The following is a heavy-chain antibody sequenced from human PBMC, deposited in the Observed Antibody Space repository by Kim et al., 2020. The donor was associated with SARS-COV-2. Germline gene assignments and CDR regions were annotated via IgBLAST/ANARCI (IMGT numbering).Heavy chain of an antibody. Sequence: GGSLRLSCAASGFTFSSYGMHWVRQAPGKGLEWVAVISSDGSYKNSADSVKGRFTISRDISKDTLYLQMNSLRAEDTAVYYCARDSSMANLDYWGQGTLV. D-gene: IGHD5-12*01. J-gene: IGHJ4*02. CDR1: GFTFSSYG. V-gene: IGHV3-33*05. CDR2: ISSDGSYK. CDR3: ARDSSMANLDY.